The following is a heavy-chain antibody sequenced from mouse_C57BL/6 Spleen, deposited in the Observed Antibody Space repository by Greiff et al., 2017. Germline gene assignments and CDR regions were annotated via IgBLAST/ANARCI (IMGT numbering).Heavy chain of an antibody. CDR3: ARDYGSRGEAMDY. D-gene: IGHD1-1*01. V-gene: IGHV5-17*01. Sequence: KLVESGGGLVKPGGSLKLSCAASGFTFSDYGMHWVRQAPEKGLEWVAYISSGSSTIYYADTVKGRFTISRDNAKNTLFLQMTSLRSEDTAMYYCARDYGSRGEAMDYWGQGTSVTVSS. CDR1: GFTFSDYG. CDR2: ISSGSSTI. J-gene: IGHJ4*01.